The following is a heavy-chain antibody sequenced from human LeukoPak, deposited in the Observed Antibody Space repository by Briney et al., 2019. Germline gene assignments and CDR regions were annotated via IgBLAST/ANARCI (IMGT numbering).Heavy chain of an antibody. V-gene: IGHV4-4*07. J-gene: IGHJ6*03. D-gene: IGHD3-22*01. CDR3: ARLKFYDSTGYAPGLYMDV. CDR2: IYGSGIT. CDR1: GGTIISNC. Sequence: SETLSLTCTVSGGTIISNCWSWTRQSAGTGLEWIGRIYGSGITDYNPSLKSRVTMSLDTSRKQFSLRLTSVTAADTAVYYCARLKFYDSTGYAPGLYMDVWGNGNTFSVFS.